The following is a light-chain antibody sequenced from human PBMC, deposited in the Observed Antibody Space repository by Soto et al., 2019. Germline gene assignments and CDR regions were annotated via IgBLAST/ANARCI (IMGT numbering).Light chain of an antibody. Sequence: IQLTQSPSSLAASVGDRVTITCRASQDIAIYLAWYQQKPGEAPKLLIYAASTLYGGVPSRFSGRGSGPDFALTITSRQAEDFATDYCQQLRLYPSTFGGGTQVEIK. CDR2: AAS. J-gene: IGKJ4*01. V-gene: IGKV1-9*01. CDR1: QDIAIY. CDR3: QQLRLYPST.